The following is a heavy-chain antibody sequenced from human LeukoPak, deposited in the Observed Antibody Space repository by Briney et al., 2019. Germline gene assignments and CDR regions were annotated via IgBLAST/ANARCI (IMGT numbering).Heavy chain of an antibody. CDR1: GYTFTGYY. CDR3: AREATGVSYYYYYMDV. Sequence: ASVKVSCKASGYTFTGYYMHWVRQAPGQGLEWMGWINPNSGGTNYAQKFQGRVTMTRDTSISTAYMELSRLRYDDTAVYYCAREATGVSYYYYYMDVWGKGTTVTVSS. D-gene: IGHD2-8*01. V-gene: IGHV1-2*02. J-gene: IGHJ6*03. CDR2: INPNSGGT.